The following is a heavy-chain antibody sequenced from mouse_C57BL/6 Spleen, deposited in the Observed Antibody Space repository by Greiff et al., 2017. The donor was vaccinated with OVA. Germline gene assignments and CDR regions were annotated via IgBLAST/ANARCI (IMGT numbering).Heavy chain of an antibody. CDR3: ARHEDTLWMGYAMDY. D-gene: IGHD1-1*02. CDR2: FYPGSGSI. J-gene: IGHJ4*01. V-gene: IGHV1-62-2*01. CDR1: GYTFTEYT. Sequence: VHLVESGAELVKPGASVKLSCKASGYTFTEYTIHWVKQRSGQGLEWIGWFYPGSGSIKYNEKFKDKATLTADKSSSTVYMELSRLTSEDSAVYFCARHEDTLWMGYAMDYWGQGTSVTVSS.